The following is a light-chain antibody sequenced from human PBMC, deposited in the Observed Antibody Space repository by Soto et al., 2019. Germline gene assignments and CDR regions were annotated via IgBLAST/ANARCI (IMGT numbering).Light chain of an antibody. Sequence: ETVLTQSPDTLSLSPGERATLSCRASQSVSGSYLAWYQQKPGQAPRLLIYDASSRATGIPDRFSGSGSGTDFTLTISRLEPEDFAVYYCQQFGTSVLTFGGGTKVEIK. CDR2: DAS. V-gene: IGKV3-20*01. J-gene: IGKJ4*01. CDR3: QQFGTSVLT. CDR1: QSVSGSY.